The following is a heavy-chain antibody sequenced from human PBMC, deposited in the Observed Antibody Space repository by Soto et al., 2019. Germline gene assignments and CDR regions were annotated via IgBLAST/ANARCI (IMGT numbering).Heavy chain of an antibody. CDR1: GFTFDDYA. CDR2: INWNGSNV. D-gene: IGHD3-22*01. Sequence: EVQLVESGGGLVQPGRSLRLSCAASGFTFDDYAMHWVRQAPGKGLEWVSGINWNGSNVGHADSVKGRFTISRDNGKNSVYLQMNSLRAEDTTLYYCAKDISGSYGSSGYLRGDVDLWGRGTLVTVSS. CDR3: AKDISGSYGSSGYLRGDVDL. J-gene: IGHJ2*01. V-gene: IGHV3-9*01.